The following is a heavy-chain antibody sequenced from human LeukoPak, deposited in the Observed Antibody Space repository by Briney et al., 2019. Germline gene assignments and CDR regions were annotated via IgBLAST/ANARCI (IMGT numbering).Heavy chain of an antibody. CDR1: GGSISSSSYY. CDR2: IYYSGSA. V-gene: IGHV4-39*07. CDR3: ARAAAVSFGFDY. D-gene: IGHD2-15*01. Sequence: PSETLSLTCTVSGGSISSSSYYWGWIRQPPGKGLEWIGTIYYSGSAYYTPSLKSRVTISVDTSKNRFSLKLGSVTAADTAVYYCARAAAVSFGFDYWGQGTLVTVSS. J-gene: IGHJ4*02.